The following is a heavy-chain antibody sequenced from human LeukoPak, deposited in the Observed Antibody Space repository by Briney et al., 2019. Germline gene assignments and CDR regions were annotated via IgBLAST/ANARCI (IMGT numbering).Heavy chain of an antibody. CDR2: IGTAGDT. Sequence: GGSLRLSCAASGFTFSSYDMHWVRQATGKGLEWVSVIGTAGDTYYPGSVKGRFTISRENAKNSLYLQMNSLRAGDTAVYYCARDYGGSSPFDYWGQGTLVTVSS. D-gene: IGHD4-23*01. V-gene: IGHV3-13*01. CDR3: ARDYGGSSPFDY. CDR1: GFTFSSYD. J-gene: IGHJ4*02.